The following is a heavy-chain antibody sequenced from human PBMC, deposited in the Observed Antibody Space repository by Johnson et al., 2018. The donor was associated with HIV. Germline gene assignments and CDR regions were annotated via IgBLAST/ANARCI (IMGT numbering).Heavy chain of an antibody. CDR1: GFTFSSYA. V-gene: IGHV3-NL1*01. J-gene: IGHJ3*02. CDR3: ARVARGAFDI. CDR2: IYSGGST. Sequence: VQLVESGGGVVQPGRSLRLSCAASGFTFSSYAMHWVRQAPGKGLEWVSVIYSGGSTYYADSVKGRFTISRDNSKNTLYLQMNSLRAEDTAVYYCARVARGAFDIWDQGTMVTVSS.